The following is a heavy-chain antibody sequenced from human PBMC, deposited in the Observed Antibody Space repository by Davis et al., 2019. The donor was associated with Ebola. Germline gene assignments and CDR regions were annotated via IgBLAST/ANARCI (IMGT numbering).Heavy chain of an antibody. CDR2: ISPSNGNS. Sequence: ASVKVSCKASGYTFSTYALTWVRQAPGQGLQWMGWISPSNGNSDIAQKFQGRVTLTADTSTSTAYMEVGSLRSDDTAVFYCARAQFPTTSDHWGQGTLVTVSS. CDR3: ARAQFPTTSDH. J-gene: IGHJ4*02. D-gene: IGHD1-1*01. V-gene: IGHV1-18*01. CDR1: GYTFSTYA.